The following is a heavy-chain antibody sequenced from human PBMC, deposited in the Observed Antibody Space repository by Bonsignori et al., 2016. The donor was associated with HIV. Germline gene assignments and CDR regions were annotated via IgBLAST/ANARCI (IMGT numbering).Heavy chain of an antibody. Sequence: WIRQPPGKGLEWVSVINSDGSSTYYADSVKGRFTISRDNSKNTVYLQMNSLRVEDTAVYYCAKDSWLMRGAVTFDHWGQGPLVTVSS. V-gene: IGHV3-23*03. J-gene: IGHJ4*02. CDR2: INSDGSST. D-gene: IGHD4-23*01. CDR3: AKDSWLMRGAVTFDH.